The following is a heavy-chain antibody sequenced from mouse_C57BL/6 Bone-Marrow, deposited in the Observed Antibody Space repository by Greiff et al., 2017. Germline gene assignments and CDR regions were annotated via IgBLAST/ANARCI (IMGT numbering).Heavy chain of an antibody. Sequence: EVQLQQSGAELVRPGASVKLSCTASGFNIKDDYMHWVKQRTEQGLEWIGWIDPENGDTAYASKFQGKATITADTSSNTAYLQLSSLTSEDTAVYYCTTWDYDGFAYWGQGTLVTVSA. D-gene: IGHD2-4*01. V-gene: IGHV14-4*01. CDR1: GFNIKDDY. J-gene: IGHJ3*01. CDR2: IDPENGDT. CDR3: TTWDYDGFAY.